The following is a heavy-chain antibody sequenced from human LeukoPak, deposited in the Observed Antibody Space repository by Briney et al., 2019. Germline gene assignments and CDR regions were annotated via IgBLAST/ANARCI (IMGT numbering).Heavy chain of an antibody. CDR3: ARLQYCSGTSCYWFDP. J-gene: IGHJ5*02. D-gene: IGHD2-2*01. Sequence: SQTLSLTCDVSGGSISSGLYSWSWIRQPLGKGLEWIGYIYHTGSTYYNPSLKSRVTISVDTSKNQFSLRLSSVTAADTAVYYCARLQYCSGTSCYWFDPWGQGTLVTVSS. V-gene: IGHV4-30-2*01. CDR1: GGSISSGLYS. CDR2: IYHTGST.